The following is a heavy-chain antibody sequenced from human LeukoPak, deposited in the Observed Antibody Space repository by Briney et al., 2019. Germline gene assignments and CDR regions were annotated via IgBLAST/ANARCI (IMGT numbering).Heavy chain of an antibody. CDR2: IYYSGST. V-gene: IGHV4-59*01. D-gene: IGHD3-9*01. CDR3: AAYYDILTGYYSENWFDP. Sequence: SETLSLTCTVSGGSISSYYWSWIRQPPGKGLEWIGYIYYSGSTNYNPSLKSRVTISVDTSKNQFSLKLSSVTAADTAVYYCAAYYDILTGYYSENWFDPWGQRTLVTVSS. CDR1: GGSISSYY. J-gene: IGHJ5*02.